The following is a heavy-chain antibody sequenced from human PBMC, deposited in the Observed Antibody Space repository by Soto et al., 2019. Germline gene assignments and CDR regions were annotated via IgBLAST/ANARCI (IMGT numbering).Heavy chain of an antibody. CDR1: GFTFSSYG. CDR3: ARGPSVEHPVVAATFYYGMDV. V-gene: IGHV3-33*01. CDR2: IWYDGSNK. J-gene: IGHJ6*02. Sequence: ESGGGVVQPGRSLRLSCAASGFTFSSYGMHWVRQAPGTGLEWVAVIWYDGSNKYYADSVKGRFTISRDNSKNTLYLQMNSLRAEDTAVYYCARGPSVEHPVVAATFYYGMDVWGQGTTVTVSS. D-gene: IGHD2-15*01.